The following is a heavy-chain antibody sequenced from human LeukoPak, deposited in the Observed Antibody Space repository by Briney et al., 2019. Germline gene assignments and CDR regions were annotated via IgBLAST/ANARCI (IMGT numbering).Heavy chain of an antibody. V-gene: IGHV3-13*01. Sequence: GGSLRLSCAASGFTFSSYDMHWVRQATGKGLEWFSAIGTAGDTYYPGSVKGRFTISRENAKNSLYLQMNSLRAGDTAVYYCARAYYYDSSGYYEKYYFDYWGQGTLVTVSS. CDR3: ARAYYYDSSGYYEKYYFDY. CDR1: GFTFSSYD. D-gene: IGHD3-22*01. CDR2: IGTAGDT. J-gene: IGHJ4*02.